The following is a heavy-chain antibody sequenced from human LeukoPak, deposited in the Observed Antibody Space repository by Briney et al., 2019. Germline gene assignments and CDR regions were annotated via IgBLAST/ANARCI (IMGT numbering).Heavy chain of an antibody. CDR1: GGSISSGGYY. CDR2: IYYSGST. D-gene: IGHD3-9*01. Sequence: SQTLSLTCTVSGGSISSGGYYWSWIRQPPGKGLEWIGYIYYSGSTNYNPSLKSRVTISVDTSKNQFSLKLSSVTAADTAVYYCARDKMHYDILTGYHHRYYFDYWGQGTLVTVSS. J-gene: IGHJ4*02. V-gene: IGHV4-61*08. CDR3: ARDKMHYDILTGYHHRYYFDY.